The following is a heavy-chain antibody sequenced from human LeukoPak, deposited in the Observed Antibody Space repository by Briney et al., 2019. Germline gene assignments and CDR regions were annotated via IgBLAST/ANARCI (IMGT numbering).Heavy chain of an antibody. D-gene: IGHD5-18*01. J-gene: IGHJ4*02. CDR3: ARSPYTYGSLFYLDY. Sequence: GASVKVSCKASGYTFTHYYIHWVRQAPGQGLEWMGIINPNAGSTTYAQKFQGRVSLTRDTSTSTVYMELSSLRSEDTAVYFCARSPYTYGSLFYLDYWGQGTLVTVSS. V-gene: IGHV1-46*01. CDR2: INPNAGST. CDR1: GYTFTHYY.